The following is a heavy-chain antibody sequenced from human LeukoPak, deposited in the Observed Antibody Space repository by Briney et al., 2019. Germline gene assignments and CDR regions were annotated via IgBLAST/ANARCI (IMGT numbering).Heavy chain of an antibody. CDR1: GYTLTELS. Sequence: ASVKVSCKVSGYTLTELSMHWVRQAPGKGLEWMGGFDPEDGETIYAQKFQGRVTMTEDTSTDTAYMELSSLRSEDTAVYYCATGTNMVRGVIGNWFDPWGQGTLVTVCS. J-gene: IGHJ5*02. V-gene: IGHV1-24*01. D-gene: IGHD3-10*01. CDR3: ATGTNMVRGVIGNWFDP. CDR2: FDPEDGET.